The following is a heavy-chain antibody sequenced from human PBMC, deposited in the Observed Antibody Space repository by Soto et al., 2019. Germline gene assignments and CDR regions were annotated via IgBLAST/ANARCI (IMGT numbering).Heavy chain of an antibody. D-gene: IGHD5-12*01. J-gene: IGHJ6*02. V-gene: IGHV1-69*13. Sequence: SVKFSCKASGYSFTGYDIYWGRQAPGQGLEWMGGIIPIFGAANYAQKFQGRVTITADESTSTAYMELSSLRSEDTAVYYCARTMATQGLLYGMDVWGQGTTVTVSS. CDR3: ARTMATQGLLYGMDV. CDR2: IIPIFGAA. CDR1: GYSFTGYD.